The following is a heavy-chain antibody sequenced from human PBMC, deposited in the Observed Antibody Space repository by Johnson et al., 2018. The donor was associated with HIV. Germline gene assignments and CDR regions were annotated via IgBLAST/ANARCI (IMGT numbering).Heavy chain of an antibody. CDR3: ADSSPFYAFDI. V-gene: IGHV3-66*01. CDR2: IYSGGST. D-gene: IGHD6-13*01. J-gene: IGHJ3*02. Sequence: VQLVESGGGLVQPGGSLRLSCAASGFTVSSNYMSWVRQATGKGLEWVSVIYSGGSTYYAASVKGRFTISRDNSKNTLYLQMNSLRAEDTAVYYCADSSPFYAFDIWGQGTMVTVSS. CDR1: GFTVSSNY.